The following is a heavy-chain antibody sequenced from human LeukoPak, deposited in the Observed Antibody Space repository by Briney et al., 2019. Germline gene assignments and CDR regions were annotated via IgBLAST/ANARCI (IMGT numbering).Heavy chain of an antibody. D-gene: IGHD4-23*01. CDR3: ARGGRVYGGNPKYYFDY. J-gene: IGHJ4*02. CDR1: GYTFTGYY. CDR2: INPNSGGT. V-gene: IGHV1-2*02. Sequence: ASVKVSCKASGYTFTGYYMHWVRQAPGQGLEWMGWINPNSGGTNYAQKFQGRVTMTRDTSISTAYMELSRLRSDDTAVYCCARGGRVYGGNPKYYFDYWGQGTLVTVSS.